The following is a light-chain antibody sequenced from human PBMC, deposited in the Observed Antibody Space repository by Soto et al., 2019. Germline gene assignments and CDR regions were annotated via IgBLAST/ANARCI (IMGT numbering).Light chain of an antibody. V-gene: IGKV3-20*01. J-gene: IGKJ1*01. CDR1: QSVGSSQ. Sequence: EIVLTQSPGTLSLSPGERATLSCRASQSVGSSQLAWYQQKPGQAPRLVMYGASSRATDTPDRFSGSGSGTGFTLTISRLEPEDFAVYYCQQYGSSPRTFGQGTKVEIK. CDR3: QQYGSSPRT. CDR2: GAS.